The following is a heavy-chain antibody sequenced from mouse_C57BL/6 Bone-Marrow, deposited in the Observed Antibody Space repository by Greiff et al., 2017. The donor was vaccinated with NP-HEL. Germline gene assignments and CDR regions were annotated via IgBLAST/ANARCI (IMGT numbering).Heavy chain of an antibody. CDR1: GYAFSSSW. CDR3: ARSRSTMVTTGYYFDY. CDR2: IYPGDGDT. J-gene: IGHJ2*01. V-gene: IGHV1-82*01. Sequence: LQESGPELVKPGASVKISCKASGYAFSSSWMNWVKQRPGKGLEWIGRIYPGDGDTNYNGKFKGKATLTADKSSSTAYMQLSSLTSEDSAVYFCARSRSTMVTTGYYFDYWGQGTTLTVSS. D-gene: IGHD2-2*01.